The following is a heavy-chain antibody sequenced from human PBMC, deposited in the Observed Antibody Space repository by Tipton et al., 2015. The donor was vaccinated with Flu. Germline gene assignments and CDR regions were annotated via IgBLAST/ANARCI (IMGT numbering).Heavy chain of an antibody. Sequence: SLRLSCVASRLTVSNNYMSWVRQAPGKGLEWVSVVYNGGLTYYADSVKGRFSVSRDFSSNTLDLQMNSLRVEDTAVYYCASSNGAGGIWGQGTMVTVSS. J-gene: IGHJ3*02. CDR2: VYNGGLT. D-gene: IGHD2-8*01. CDR1: RLTVSNNY. V-gene: IGHV3-66*01. CDR3: ASSNGAGGI.